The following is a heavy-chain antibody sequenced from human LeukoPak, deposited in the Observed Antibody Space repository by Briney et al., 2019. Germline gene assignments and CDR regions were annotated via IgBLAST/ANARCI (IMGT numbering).Heavy chain of an antibody. Sequence: ASVKVSCKASGYTFTSYAMNWVRQAPGQGLEWMGWINTNTGNPTYAQGFTGRFVFSLDTSVSTAYLQISSLKAEDTAVYYCATPLPYYGSGSYQEDAFDIWGQGTMVTVSS. D-gene: IGHD3-10*01. J-gene: IGHJ3*02. CDR2: INTNTGNP. V-gene: IGHV7-4-1*02. CDR3: ATPLPYYGSGSYQEDAFDI. CDR1: GYTFTSYA.